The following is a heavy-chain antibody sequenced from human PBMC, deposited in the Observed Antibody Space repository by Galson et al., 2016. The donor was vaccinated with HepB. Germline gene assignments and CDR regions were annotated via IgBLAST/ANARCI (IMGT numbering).Heavy chain of an antibody. CDR2: ISGDGAST. V-gene: IGHV3-23*01. J-gene: IGHJ4*02. D-gene: IGHD6-19*01. CDR1: GFTFTNYA. CDR3: AKDPYYSSGWGAFES. Sequence: SLRLSCAASGFTFTNYAMTWVRQAPGKGLEWVSTISGDGASTYYADSVKGRFSISRDNSRTTLDLQMHSLRGEDTALYYCAKDPYYSSGWGAFESWGQGTLVTVSS.